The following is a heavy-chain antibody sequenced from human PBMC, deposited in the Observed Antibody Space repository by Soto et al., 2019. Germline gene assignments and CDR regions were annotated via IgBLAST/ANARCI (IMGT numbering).Heavy chain of an antibody. Sequence: ETLSLTCTVSGGSISSSSYYWGWIRQPPGKGLEWIGSIYYSGSTYYNPSLKSRVTISVDTSKNQFSLKLSSVTAADTAVYYCASLDYYYYYYMDVWGKGTTVTVSS. V-gene: IGHV4-39*01. J-gene: IGHJ6*03. CDR2: IYYSGST. CDR3: ASLDYYYYYYMDV. CDR1: GGSISSSSYY.